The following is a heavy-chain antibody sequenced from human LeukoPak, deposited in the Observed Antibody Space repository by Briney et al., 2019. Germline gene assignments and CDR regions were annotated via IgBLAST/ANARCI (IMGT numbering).Heavy chain of an antibody. CDR1: GDSISDYY. V-gene: IGHV4-59*01. CDR3: ARVLARGMAVAGDAFDI. CDR2: IYYSGST. Sequence: PSETLSLTCTVSGDSISDYYWSWIRQPPGKGLEWIGYIYYSGSTNYIPSLKSRVTISVDTSKNQFSLKLSSVTAADTAVYYCARVLARGMAVAGDAFDIWGQGTMVIVSS. D-gene: IGHD6-19*01. J-gene: IGHJ3*02.